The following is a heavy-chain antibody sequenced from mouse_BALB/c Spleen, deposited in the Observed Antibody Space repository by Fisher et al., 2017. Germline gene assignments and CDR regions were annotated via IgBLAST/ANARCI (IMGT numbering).Heavy chain of an antibody. Sequence: GRFTISRDNAKNTLYLQMSSLKSEDTAMYYCARHRGYYGSRGWYFDVWGAGTTVTVSS. V-gene: IGHV5-12-1*01. J-gene: IGHJ1*01. D-gene: IGHD1-1*01. CDR3: ARHRGYYGSRGWYFDV.